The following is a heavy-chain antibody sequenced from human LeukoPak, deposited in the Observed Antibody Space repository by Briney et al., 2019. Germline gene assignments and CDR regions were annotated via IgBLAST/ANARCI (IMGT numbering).Heavy chain of an antibody. CDR2: TYTSGST. CDR1: GGSISSGSYY. J-gene: IGHJ4*02. V-gene: IGHV4-61*02. Sequence: PSETLSLTCTVSGGSISSGSYYWSWIRQPAGKGLEWIGRTYTSGSTNYNPSLKSRVTMSVDTSKNQFSLKLSSVTAADTAVYYCARAGGSYPIDYWGQGTLVTVSS. D-gene: IGHD1-26*01. CDR3: ARAGGSYPIDY.